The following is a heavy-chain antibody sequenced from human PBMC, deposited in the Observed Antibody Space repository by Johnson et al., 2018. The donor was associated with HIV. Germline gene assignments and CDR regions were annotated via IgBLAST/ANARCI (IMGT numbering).Heavy chain of an antibody. V-gene: IGHV3-33*01. Sequence: QVQLVESGGGVVQPGRSLRLSCAASGLIFSNYGMHWVRQAPGKGLEWVALIWYDGTNKYYADSVKGRFTISRDNSKNTLYLQMNSLRAEDTAVYYCARVSIWSGYPDAFDIWGQGTMVTVSS. CDR1: GLIFSNYG. CDR3: ARVSIWSGYPDAFDI. J-gene: IGHJ3*02. D-gene: IGHD3-3*01. CDR2: IWYDGTNK.